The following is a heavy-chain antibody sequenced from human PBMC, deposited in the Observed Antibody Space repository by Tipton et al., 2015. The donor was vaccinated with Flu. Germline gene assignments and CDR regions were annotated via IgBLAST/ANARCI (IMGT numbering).Heavy chain of an antibody. CDR3: AKLVGAADDAFDI. D-gene: IGHD1-26*01. CDR1: GFTFSSYS. V-gene: IGHV3-48*04. Sequence: GSLRLSCAASGFTFSSYSMNWVRQAPGKGLEWVSYISSSSSTIYYADSVKGRFTISRDNAKNSLYLQMNSLRAEDTAVYYCAKLVGAADDAFDIWGQGTMVTVSS. CDR2: ISSSSSTI. J-gene: IGHJ3*02.